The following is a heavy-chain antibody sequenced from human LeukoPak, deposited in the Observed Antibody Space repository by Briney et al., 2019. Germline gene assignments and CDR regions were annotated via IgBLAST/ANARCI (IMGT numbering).Heavy chain of an antibody. Sequence: PSETLSLTCAVSGYSISSGYYWGWIRQPPGKGLEWIGSIYHSGSTYYNPSLKSRVTISVDTSKNQFSLKLSAVTAADTAVYYCARTTSIGGDFLFDYWGQGTLVTVSS. J-gene: IGHJ4*02. CDR1: GYSISSGYY. V-gene: IGHV4-38-2*01. CDR2: IYHSGST. D-gene: IGHD2-21*02. CDR3: ARTTSIGGDFLFDY.